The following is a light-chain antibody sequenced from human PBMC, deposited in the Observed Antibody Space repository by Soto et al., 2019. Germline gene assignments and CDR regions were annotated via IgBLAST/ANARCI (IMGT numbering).Light chain of an antibody. CDR3: QQRSNWTGT. Sequence: IVITXSPAPRXXXXGXXXXXSXXAGQSVSSNFAWYQQKPGQAPSLLIYGASTRATGIPARFSGSGSGTEFTLTISSLQSEDFAVYYCQQRSNWTGTFGQGTKVDI. CDR2: GAS. V-gene: IGKV3-15*01. J-gene: IGKJ1*01. CDR1: QSVSSN.